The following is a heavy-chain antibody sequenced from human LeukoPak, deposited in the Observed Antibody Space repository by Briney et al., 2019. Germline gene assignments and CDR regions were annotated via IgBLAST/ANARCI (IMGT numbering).Heavy chain of an antibody. D-gene: IGHD3-22*01. CDR3: ARPSSPYDSGGYYQW. V-gene: IGHV5-51*01. CDR1: GYSFTSYW. CDR2: IYPGDSDT. J-gene: IGHJ4*02. Sequence: GESLKISCKGSGYSFTSYWIGWVRQMPGRGLEWMGIIYPGDSDTRYSPSFQGQVTISADKSISTAYLQWSSLKASDTAMYYCARPSSPYDSGGYYQWWGQGTLVTVSS.